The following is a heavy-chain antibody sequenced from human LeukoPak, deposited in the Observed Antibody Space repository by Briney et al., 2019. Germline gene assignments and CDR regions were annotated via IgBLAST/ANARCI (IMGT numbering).Heavy chain of an antibody. J-gene: IGHJ3*02. Sequence: VASVKVSCKASGYTFTGYYMHWVRQAPGQGLEWMGRINPNSGGTNYAQKFQGRVTMTRDTSISTAYMELSRLRSDDTAVYYCARGPFVYNWNDGDAFDIWGQGTMVTVSS. CDR3: ARGPFVYNWNDGDAFDI. D-gene: IGHD1-20*01. V-gene: IGHV1-2*06. CDR1: GYTFTGYY. CDR2: INPNSGGT.